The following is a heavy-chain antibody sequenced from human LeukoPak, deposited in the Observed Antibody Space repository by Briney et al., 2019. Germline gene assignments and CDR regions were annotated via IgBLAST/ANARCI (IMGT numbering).Heavy chain of an antibody. CDR1: GYTFTSYD. CDR2: MNPNSGNT. Sequence: GASVKVSCTASGYTFTSYDINWVRQATGPGLEWMGWMNPNSGNTGYAQKFQGRVTMTRNTSISTAYMELSSLRSEDTAVYYCARGRVRGVITYNWFDPWGQGTLVTVSS. CDR3: ARGRVRGVITYNWFDP. V-gene: IGHV1-8*01. J-gene: IGHJ5*02. D-gene: IGHD3-10*01.